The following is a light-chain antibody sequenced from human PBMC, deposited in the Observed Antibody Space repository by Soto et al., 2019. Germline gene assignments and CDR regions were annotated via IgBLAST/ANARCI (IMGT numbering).Light chain of an antibody. J-gene: IGKJ1*01. CDR1: QSISSY. CDR2: AAS. CDR3: QQSYSTPRT. V-gene: IGKV1-39*01. Sequence: DIQMTQSPSSLSASVRDRVTITCRASQSISSYLNWYQQKPGKAPKLLIYAASSLQSGVPSRFSGSGSATDFTLTISSLQPEDFATYYCQQSYSTPRTFGQGTKVEIK.